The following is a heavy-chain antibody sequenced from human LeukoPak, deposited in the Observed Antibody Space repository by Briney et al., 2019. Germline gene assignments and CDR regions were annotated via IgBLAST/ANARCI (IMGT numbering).Heavy chain of an antibody. Sequence: PSETLSLTCAVYGGSFSGYYWNWIRQPAGKGLEWIGRITTSGSTNYNPSLKSRVTMSVDTSKNQFSLKLTSVTAADTAVFYCARGVGALYFDYWGQGTLVTVSS. CDR1: GGSFSGYY. CDR2: ITTSGST. D-gene: IGHD1-26*01. CDR3: ARGVGALYFDY. V-gene: IGHV4-59*10. J-gene: IGHJ4*02.